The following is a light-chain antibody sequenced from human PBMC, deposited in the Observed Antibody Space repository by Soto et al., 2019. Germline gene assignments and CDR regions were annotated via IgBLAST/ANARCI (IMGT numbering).Light chain of an antibody. Sequence: QSVLTQPPSVSAAPGQTVTISCSGSSSNIGNNYVSWYQQLPRTAPKLLINDNNKRPSGLPGRFSGSKFGTSATLGITGLQNGDEADYYCGTWNSSLSAVVFGGGTQLTVL. CDR1: SSNIGNNY. J-gene: IGLJ2*01. CDR3: GTWNSSLSAVV. V-gene: IGLV1-51*01. CDR2: DNN.